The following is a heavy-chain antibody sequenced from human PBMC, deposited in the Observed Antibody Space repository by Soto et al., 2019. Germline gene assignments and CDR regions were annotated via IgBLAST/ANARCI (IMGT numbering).Heavy chain of an antibody. Sequence: PGGSLRLSCAASGFTFSSYNMNWVRQAPGKGLEWVSSISSSSSYIYYADSVKGRFTISRDNAKNSLHLQMNSLRAEDTAVYYCSDCGSSAFDSWGQGTLVTVSS. CDR1: GFTFSSYN. CDR2: ISSSSSYI. CDR3: SDCGSSAFDS. V-gene: IGHV3-21*01. J-gene: IGHJ4*02. D-gene: IGHD1-26*01.